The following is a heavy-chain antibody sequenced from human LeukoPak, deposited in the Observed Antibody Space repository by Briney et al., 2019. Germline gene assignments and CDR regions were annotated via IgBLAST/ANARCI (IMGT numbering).Heavy chain of an antibody. CDR3: ARAQPQLVGVGYFDY. CDR1: GGSISSGGYY. V-gene: IGHV4-30-2*01. D-gene: IGHD6-13*01. J-gene: IGHJ4*02. CDR2: IYHSGST. Sequence: SETLSLTCTVSGGSISSGGYYWSWIRQPPGKGLEWIGYIYHSGSTYYNPSLKSRVTISVDRSKNQFSLKLSSVTAADTAVYYCARAQPQLVGVGYFDYWGQGTLVTVSS.